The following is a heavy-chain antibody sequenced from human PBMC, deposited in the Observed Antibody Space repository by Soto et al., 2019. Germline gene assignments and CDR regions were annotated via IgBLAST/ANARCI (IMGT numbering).Heavy chain of an antibody. CDR3: VRGVVVVTASQLGWFDP. J-gene: IGHJ5*02. V-gene: IGHV1-69*01. CDR2: INPMFGTT. D-gene: IGHD2-15*01. Sequence: QVQLVQSGAEVKKPGSSVKVSCKASGGTFSSYNISWVRQAPGPGLEWIGGINPMFGTTKYAQKFQGRVTITADESTSKAYMEMSSLRSEDTAVYYCVRGVVVVTASQLGWFDPWGEGTLVIVSS. CDR1: GGTFSSYN.